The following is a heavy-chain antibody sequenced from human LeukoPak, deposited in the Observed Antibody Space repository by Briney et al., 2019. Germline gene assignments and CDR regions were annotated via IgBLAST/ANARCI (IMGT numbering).Heavy chain of an antibody. Sequence: PSETLSLTCTVSGGSISSYYWSWIRQPAGKGLEWIGRIYTSGSTNYNPSLKRRVTISVDTSKNHFSLKLSSVTAADTAVYYCARDRVYFDCLLDAFDIWGQGTMVTVSS. D-gene: IGHD3-9*01. CDR2: IYTSGST. V-gene: IGHV4-4*07. CDR3: ARDRVYFDCLLDAFDI. CDR1: GGSISSYY. J-gene: IGHJ3*02.